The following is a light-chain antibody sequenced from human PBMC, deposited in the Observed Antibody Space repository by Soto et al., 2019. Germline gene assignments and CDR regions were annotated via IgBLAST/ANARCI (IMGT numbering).Light chain of an antibody. CDR2: EVA. Sequence: QSVLTQPAAVSGSPGQSITIPCIGRSTDIESYNFVSWYQIHPGKAPKLIIFEVANRPSDVSLRFSGSKSGNTASLTISSLQAEDEADYHCCSYATGGTLVFGGGTKVTVL. CDR3: CSYATGGTLV. V-gene: IGLV2-23*02. CDR1: STDIESYNF. J-gene: IGLJ3*02.